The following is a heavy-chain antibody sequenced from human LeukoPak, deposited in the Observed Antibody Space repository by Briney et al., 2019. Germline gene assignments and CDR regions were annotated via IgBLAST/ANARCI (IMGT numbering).Heavy chain of an antibody. CDR2: ISAYNGNT. J-gene: IGHJ4*02. CDR1: GYTFTSYG. Sequence: ASVKVSCKASGYTFTSYGISWVRQAPGQGLEWMGWISAYNGNTNYAQKLQGRVTMTTDTPTSTAYMELRSLRSDDTAVYYCARGQMAGIAARRDFDYWGQGTLVTVSS. V-gene: IGHV1-18*01. D-gene: IGHD6-6*01. CDR3: ARGQMAGIAARRDFDY.